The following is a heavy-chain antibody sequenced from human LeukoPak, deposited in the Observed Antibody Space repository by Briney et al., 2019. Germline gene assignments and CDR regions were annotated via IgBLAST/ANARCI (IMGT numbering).Heavy chain of an antibody. V-gene: IGHV1-69*04. CDR2: IIPILGIA. D-gene: IGHD4-17*01. CDR1: GGTFSSYA. Sequence: GASVKVSCKASGGTFSSYAISWVRQAPGQGLEWMGRIIPILGIANYAQKFQGRVTITADKSTSTAYMELSSLRSEDTAVYYCARGEDNGDDFDYWGQGTLVTVSS. J-gene: IGHJ4*02. CDR3: ARGEDNGDDFDY.